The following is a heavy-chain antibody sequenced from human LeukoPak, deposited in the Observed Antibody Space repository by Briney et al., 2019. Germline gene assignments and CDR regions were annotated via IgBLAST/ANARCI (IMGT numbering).Heavy chain of an antibody. CDR3: ATQLYYDSSGYYFDY. CDR2: IYYSGST. CDR1: GASITSYY. D-gene: IGHD3-22*01. V-gene: IGHV4-59*12. Sequence: SETLSLTCTVSGASITSYYWNWIRQPPGKGLEWIGYIYYSGSTNYNPSLKSRVTISVDTSKNQFSLKLSSVTAADTAVYYCATQLYYDSSGYYFDYWGQGTLVTVSS. J-gene: IGHJ4*02.